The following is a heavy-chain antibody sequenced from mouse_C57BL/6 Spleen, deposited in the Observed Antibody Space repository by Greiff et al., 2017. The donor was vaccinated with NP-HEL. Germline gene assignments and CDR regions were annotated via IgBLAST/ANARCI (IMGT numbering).Heavy chain of an antibody. D-gene: IGHD2-3*01. Sequence: EVKLMESGEGLVKPGGSLKLSCAASGFTFSSYAMSWVRQTPEKRLEWVAYISSGGDYIYYADTVKGRFTISRDNARNTLYLQMSSLKSEDTAMYYCTREGRWYYAMDYWGQGTSVTVSS. CDR3: TREGRWYYAMDY. J-gene: IGHJ4*01. CDR2: ISSGGDYI. V-gene: IGHV5-9-1*02. CDR1: GFTFSSYA.